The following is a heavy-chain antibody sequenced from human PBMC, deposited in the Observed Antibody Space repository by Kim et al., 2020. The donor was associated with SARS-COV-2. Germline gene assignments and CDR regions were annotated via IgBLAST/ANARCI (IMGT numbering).Heavy chain of an antibody. Sequence: SETLSLTCAVSGDSITSSNWWSWVRQSPGTGLEWIGEIHHSGNTNYNPSLKSRVTISVDKSKNQFSLKLSSVTAADTAVYYCARLRTDTGSYFRFDYWSRGTLVTVSS. CDR2: IHHSGNT. D-gene: IGHD1-26*01. CDR1: GDSITSSNW. V-gene: IGHV4-4*02. J-gene: IGHJ4*02. CDR3: ARLRTDTGSYFRFDY.